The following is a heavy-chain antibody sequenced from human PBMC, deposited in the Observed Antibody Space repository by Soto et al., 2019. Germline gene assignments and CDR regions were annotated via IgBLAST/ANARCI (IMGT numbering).Heavy chain of an antibody. CDR2: IIPILGIA. CDR3: ASRYDSSDY. Sequence: QVQLVQSGAEVKKPGSSVKVSCKASGGTFSTYTISWVRQAPGQGLEWMGRIIPILGIANYAQKFQGRVTITADKSTSTAYMELSSLRSEYTAVYYCASRYDSSDYWGQGTLVTVSS. D-gene: IGHD3-22*01. CDR1: GGTFSTYT. V-gene: IGHV1-69*02. J-gene: IGHJ4*02.